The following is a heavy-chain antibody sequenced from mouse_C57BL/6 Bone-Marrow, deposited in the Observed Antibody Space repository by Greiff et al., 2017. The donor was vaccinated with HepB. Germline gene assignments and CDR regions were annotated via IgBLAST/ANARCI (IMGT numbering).Heavy chain of an antibody. V-gene: IGHV1-18*01. D-gene: IGHD2-3*01. CDR2: INPNNGGT. Sequence: EVHLVESGPELVKPGASVKIPCKASGYTFTDYNMDWVKQSHGKSLEWIGDINPNNGGTIYNQKFKGKATLTVDKSSSTAYMELRSLTSEDTAVYYCARSYDGYYAFAYWGQGTLVTVSA. CDR3: ARSYDGYYAFAY. J-gene: IGHJ3*01. CDR1: GYTFTDYN.